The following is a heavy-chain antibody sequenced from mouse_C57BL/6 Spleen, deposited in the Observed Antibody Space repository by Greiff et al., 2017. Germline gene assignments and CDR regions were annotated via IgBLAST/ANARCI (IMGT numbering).Heavy chain of an antibody. J-gene: IGHJ3*01. CDR2: INPNYGTT. V-gene: IGHV1-39*01. D-gene: IGHD1-1*01. CDR1: GYSFTDYN. Sequence: VQLQQSGPELVKPGASVKISCKASGYSFTDYNMNWVKQSNGKSLEWIGVINPNYGTTSYNQKFKGKATLTVDQSSSTAYMQLNSLTSEDSAVXYCATSDDYGSSPPFAYWGQGTLVTVSA. CDR3: ATSDDYGSSPPFAY.